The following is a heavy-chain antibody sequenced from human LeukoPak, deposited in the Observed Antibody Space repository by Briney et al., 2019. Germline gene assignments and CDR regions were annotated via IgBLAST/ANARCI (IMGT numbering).Heavy chain of an antibody. CDR1: GGSISSYY. D-gene: IGHD2-2*01. Sequence: SETLSLTCTVSGGSISSYYWSWIRQPPGKGLEWIGYIYYSGSTNYNPSLKGRVTISVDTSKNQFSLKLSSVTAADTAVYYCARDHVGYCSSTSCPMYYYYYGMDVWGQGTTVTVSS. CDR2: IYYSGST. V-gene: IGHV4-59*01. J-gene: IGHJ6*02. CDR3: ARDHVGYCSSTSCPMYYYYYGMDV.